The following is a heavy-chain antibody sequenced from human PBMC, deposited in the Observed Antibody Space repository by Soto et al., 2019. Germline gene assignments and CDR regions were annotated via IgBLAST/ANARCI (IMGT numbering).Heavy chain of an antibody. V-gene: IGHV1-8*01. CDR3: ARDLAAAGGGGMDV. CDR2: MNPNSGNT. J-gene: IGHJ6*02. D-gene: IGHD6-13*01. CDR1: GYTFTSYD. Sequence: QVQLVQSGAEVKKPGASVKVSCKASGYTFTSYDINWVRQATGQGLEWMGWMNPNSGNTGYAQKFQGRVTMTRNTXKSTAYMELSSLRSEDTAGYYGARDLAAAGGGGMDVRGQGTTVTVAS.